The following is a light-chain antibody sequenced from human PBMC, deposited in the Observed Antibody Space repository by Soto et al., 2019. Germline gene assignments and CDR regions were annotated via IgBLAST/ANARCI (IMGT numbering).Light chain of an antibody. CDR3: QQYGSSPPYT. V-gene: IGKV3-20*01. CDR2: GSS. CDR1: QSVSNNY. Sequence: EVVLTQSPGTRSLSPGERASLSCMASQSVSNNYLAWYQQKPGQSPKLLIFGSSDRATGIPDRFSGSGSGTDFTLTISSLEPEDFAVYYCQQYGSSPPYTFGQGTKLEIK. J-gene: IGKJ2*01.